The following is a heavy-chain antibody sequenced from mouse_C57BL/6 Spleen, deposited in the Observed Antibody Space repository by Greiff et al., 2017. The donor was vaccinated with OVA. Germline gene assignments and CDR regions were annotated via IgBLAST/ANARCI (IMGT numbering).Heavy chain of an antibody. CDR2: ISSGSSTI. CDR3: ASDGSGYLYYAMDY. CDR1: GFTFSDYG. D-gene: IGHD3-2*02. Sequence: EVQLVESGGGLVKPGGSLKLSCAASGFTFSDYGMHWVRQAPEKGLEWVAYISSGSSTIYYADKVKGRFTISRDNAKNTLFLQMTSLRSEDTAMYYCASDGSGYLYYAMDYWGQGTSVTVSS. J-gene: IGHJ4*01. V-gene: IGHV5-17*01.